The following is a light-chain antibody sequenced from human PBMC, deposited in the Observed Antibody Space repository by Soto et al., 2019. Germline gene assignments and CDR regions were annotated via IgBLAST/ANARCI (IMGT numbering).Light chain of an antibody. Sequence: QSALTQPASVSGSPGQSITISCTGTSSDGGGFNYVSWYQQHPGKPTKLMIYEVSNRPTGVSNRFSGSKSGNTASLTISGLQAEDEADYYCSSYTSSSTNVFGTGTKLTVL. V-gene: IGLV2-14*01. CDR2: EVS. CDR1: SSDGGGFNY. J-gene: IGLJ1*01. CDR3: SSYTSSSTNV.